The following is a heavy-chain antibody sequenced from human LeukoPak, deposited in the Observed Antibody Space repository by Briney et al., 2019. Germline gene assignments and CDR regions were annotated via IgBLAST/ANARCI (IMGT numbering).Heavy chain of an antibody. CDR1: GYTFTSYY. D-gene: IGHD5-24*01. J-gene: IGHJ3*02. Sequence: GASVKVSCKASGYTFTSYYMHWVRQAPGQGLEWMGIINPSGGSTSYAQKFQGRVTMARDMSTSTVYMELSSLRSEDTAVYYCAREMATIKRAPPTNAFDIWGQGTMVTVSS. CDR3: AREMATIKRAPPTNAFDI. CDR2: INPSGGST. V-gene: IGHV1-46*01.